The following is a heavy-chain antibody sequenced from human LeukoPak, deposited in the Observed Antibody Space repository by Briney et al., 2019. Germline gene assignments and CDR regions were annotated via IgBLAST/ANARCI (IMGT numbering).Heavy chain of an antibody. D-gene: IGHD3-10*01. CDR3: ASGAISRGFPAEYFQH. CDR1: GYSFTSYW. V-gene: IGHV5-51*01. J-gene: IGHJ1*01. CDR2: IYPGDSDT. Sequence: GESLKISCKGSGYSFTSYWIGWVRQMPGKGLEWMEIIYPGDSDTRYSPSFQGQVTISADKSISTAYLQWSSLKASDTAMYYCASGAISRGFPAEYFQHWGQGTLVTVSS.